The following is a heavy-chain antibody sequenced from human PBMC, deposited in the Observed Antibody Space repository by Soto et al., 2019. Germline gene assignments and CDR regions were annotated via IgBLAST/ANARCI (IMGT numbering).Heavy chain of an antibody. CDR1: GYTFTSYD. Sequence: QVQLVQSGAEVKKPGASVKVSCKASGYTFTSYDINWVRQATGQGLEWMGWMNPNSGNTGYAQKFQGRVTMTRNTPISTAYMELSSLRSEDTAVYYCATQRKLWYGRGFDPWVQGTLVTVSS. J-gene: IGHJ5*02. CDR3: ATQRKLWYGRGFDP. V-gene: IGHV1-8*01. D-gene: IGHD3-10*01. CDR2: MNPNSGNT.